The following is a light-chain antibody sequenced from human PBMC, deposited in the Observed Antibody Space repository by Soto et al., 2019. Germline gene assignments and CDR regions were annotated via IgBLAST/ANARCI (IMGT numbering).Light chain of an antibody. CDR2: GNS. J-gene: IGLJ2*01. CDR3: QSYDRSLSGVV. CDR1: SSNIGAGYD. V-gene: IGLV1-40*01. Sequence: QSVLTQPPSVSGAPGQRVTISCTGSSSNIGAGYDVHWYQQLPGTAPKLLIYGNSNRPSGVPDRFSGSKSGTSASLAIAALQAEDEADYYCQSYDRSLSGVVFGGGTKLTVL.